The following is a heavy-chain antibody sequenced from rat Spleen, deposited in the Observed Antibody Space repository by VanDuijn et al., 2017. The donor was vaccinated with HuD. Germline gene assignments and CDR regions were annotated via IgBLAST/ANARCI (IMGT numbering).Heavy chain of an antibody. CDR2: ISYDGSST. V-gene: IGHV5-29*01. Sequence: EVQLVESGGGLVQPGRSLKLSCAASGFTFSNYGMAWVCQAPTKGLEWVATISYDGSSTYYRDSVKGRFTISRDNAKSTLYLQMNSLRSEDTATYYCTRVNSGYYYVMDAWGQGASVTVSS. CDR3: TRVNSGYYYVMDA. CDR1: GFTFSNYG. J-gene: IGHJ4*01. D-gene: IGHD4-3*01.